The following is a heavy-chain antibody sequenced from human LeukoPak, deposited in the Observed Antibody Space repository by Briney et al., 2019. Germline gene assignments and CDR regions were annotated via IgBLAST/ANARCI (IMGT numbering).Heavy chain of an antibody. CDR2: IYSGGST. CDR1: GFTVSSNY. V-gene: IGHV3-66*01. Sequence: GGSLRLSCAASGFTVSSNYMSWVRQAPGKGLEWVSVIYSGGSTYYADSVKGRFTISRDNSKNTAYLQMNSLKTENTAVYYCTRYNAGFESWGQGTLVTVSS. D-gene: IGHD1-1*01. CDR3: TRYNAGFES. J-gene: IGHJ4*02.